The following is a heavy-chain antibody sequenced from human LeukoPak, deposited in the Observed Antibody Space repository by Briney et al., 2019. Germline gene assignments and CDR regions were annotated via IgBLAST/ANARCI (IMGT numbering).Heavy chain of an antibody. CDR3: TREPDVWGTWYFDL. CDR2: INVAGDT. J-gene: IGHJ2*01. Sequence: GGSLRLSCAASGFTLSKHDVHWVRQVPGKGLKWISAINVAGDTYYSDSVKGRFTVSRDNARNSVYLQMTSLRAGDMAVYHCTREPDVWGTWYFDLWGRGTQVTVSS. D-gene: IGHD1-7*01. V-gene: IGHV3-13*01. CDR1: GFTLSKHD.